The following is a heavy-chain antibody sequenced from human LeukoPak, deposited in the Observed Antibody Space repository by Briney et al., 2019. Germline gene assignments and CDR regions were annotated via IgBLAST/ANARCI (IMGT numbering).Heavy chain of an antibody. CDR2: ISWNSGSV. CDR3: AKVGVAYYYYYGMDV. Sequence: GGSLRLSCAASGFTFDYYAMHWVRQAPGKGLEWVSGISWNSGSVGYADSVKGRFTISRDNAKNSLYLQMNSLRAEDTALYYCAKVGVAYYYYYGMDVWGQGTKVTVSS. J-gene: IGHJ6*02. CDR1: GFTFDYYA. V-gene: IGHV3-9*01. D-gene: IGHD6-19*01.